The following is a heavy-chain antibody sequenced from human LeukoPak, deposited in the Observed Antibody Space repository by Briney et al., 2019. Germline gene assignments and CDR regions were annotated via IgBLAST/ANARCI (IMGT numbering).Heavy chain of an antibody. CDR2: IKKDGSEK. Sequence: GGSLRLSCAASGFTFSSYWMSWVRQAPGEGVQWVANIKKDGSEKYYVDSVKGRFTISRDNAKNSLYLQLNSLRAEDTAVYYCAREERFTLVRGVVSSAPFDYWGQGSLVTVSS. D-gene: IGHD3-10*01. CDR3: AREERFTLVRGVVSSAPFDY. CDR1: GFTFSSYW. J-gene: IGHJ4*02. V-gene: IGHV3-7*01.